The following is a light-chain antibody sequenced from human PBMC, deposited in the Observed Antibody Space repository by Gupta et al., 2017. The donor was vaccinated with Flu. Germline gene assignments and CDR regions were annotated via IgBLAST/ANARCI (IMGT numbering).Light chain of an antibody. CDR3: MQGAHWPWA. J-gene: IGKJ1*01. CDR2: LVT. V-gene: IGKV2-30*01. Sequence: DVVMTQSPLSLAVTLGQSASISCRSSQGLVYSDGNTYLHWFQQSPGQSPRRLIYLVTKRDSGVPDRFSGSGSGTXFTLTIXRVEAEDVGVYFCMQGAHWPWAFGXGTKLEI. CDR1: QGLVYSDGNTY.